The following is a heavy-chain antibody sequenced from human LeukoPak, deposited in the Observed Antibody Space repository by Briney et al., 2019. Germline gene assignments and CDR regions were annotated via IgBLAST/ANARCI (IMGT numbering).Heavy chain of an antibody. J-gene: IGHJ4*01. Sequence: GGSLRLSCTASGFTLRNYWMHWVRQVPGKRLVWVSRISSDGSVANYADSVQGRFTISRDNAKNILYLQINNLRNEDTAVYYCARYSSSSGGASYYLDYWGHGTLITVSS. V-gene: IGHV3-74*01. D-gene: IGHD6-6*01. CDR3: ARYSSSSGGASYYLDY. CDR2: ISSDGSVA. CDR1: GFTLRNYW.